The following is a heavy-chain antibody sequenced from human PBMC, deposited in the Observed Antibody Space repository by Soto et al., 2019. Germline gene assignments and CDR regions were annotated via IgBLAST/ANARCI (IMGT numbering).Heavy chain of an antibody. D-gene: IGHD3-10*01. CDR2: IYYRGNA. CDR3: ARLEGMATISYYFDF. Sequence: QLQLQESGPGLVKPSETLSLTCSVSDDSINSDKYYWGWIRQHPGKGLEWIGSIYYRGNAYYNPSLHTLVTISLDKSKSQFSLQPPSVTAADSAVYFCARLEGMATISYYFDFWGPGALVTAS. J-gene: IGHJ4*02. CDR1: DDSINSDKYY. V-gene: IGHV4-39*01.